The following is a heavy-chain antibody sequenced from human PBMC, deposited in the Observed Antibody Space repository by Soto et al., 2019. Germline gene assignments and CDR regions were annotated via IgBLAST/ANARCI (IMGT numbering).Heavy chain of an antibody. J-gene: IGHJ6*02. V-gene: IGHV3-23*01. Sequence: GGSLRLSCAASGFTFSSYAMSWVRQAPGKGLEWVSAISGSGGSTYYADSVKGRFTISRDNSKNTLYLQMNSLRAEDTAVYYCAKKSPSDYGDRGYGMDVWGQGTTVTVSS. CDR2: ISGSGGST. D-gene: IGHD4-17*01. CDR3: AKKSPSDYGDRGYGMDV. CDR1: GFTFSSYA.